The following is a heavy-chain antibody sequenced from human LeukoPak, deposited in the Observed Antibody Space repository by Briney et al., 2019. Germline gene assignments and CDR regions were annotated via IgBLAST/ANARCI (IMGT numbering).Heavy chain of an antibody. D-gene: IGHD3-3*01. V-gene: IGHV4-39*01. CDR2: IYYSGIT. CDR3: ASRDRITIFGGVDY. J-gene: IGHJ4*02. CDR1: GGSISRSTYY. Sequence: SETLSLTCTVSGGSISRSTYYWGWFRQPPGKGLEWIGSIYYSGITYYNPSLKSRVTISVDTSKNQLSLKVSSVTAADTAVYYCASRDRITIFGGVDYWGQGTLVTVSS.